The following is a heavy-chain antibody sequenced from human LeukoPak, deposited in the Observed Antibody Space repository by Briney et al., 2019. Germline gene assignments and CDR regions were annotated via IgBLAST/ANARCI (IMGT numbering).Heavy chain of an antibody. Sequence: ASVKVSCKASGYTFTSYGISWVRQAPGQGLEWMGWISAYNGNTNYEQMLQGRGTMTTDTSTSTAYMELRSLRSDGTAVYYCARYGLLRYFDWLPWFDPWGQGTLVTVSS. V-gene: IGHV1-18*01. D-gene: IGHD3-9*01. CDR1: GYTFTSYG. CDR3: ARYGLLRYFDWLPWFDP. J-gene: IGHJ5*02. CDR2: ISAYNGNT.